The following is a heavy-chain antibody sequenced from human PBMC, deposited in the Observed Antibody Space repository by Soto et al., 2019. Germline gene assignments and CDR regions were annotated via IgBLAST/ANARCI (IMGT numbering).Heavy chain of an antibody. CDR2: ITTTSTYK. CDR1: AFTFNIFP. CDR3: AREKCSSTGCNHGMDV. Sequence: GGSLRLSCVASAFTFNIFPMHWVRQAPGKGLQWLASITTTSTYKYYADSVKGRFSISRDNAKNSLYLELTNLRSEDTAVYYCAREKCSSTGCNHGMDVWGLGTTVTVSS. D-gene: IGHD2-2*01. V-gene: IGHV3-21*01. J-gene: IGHJ6*02.